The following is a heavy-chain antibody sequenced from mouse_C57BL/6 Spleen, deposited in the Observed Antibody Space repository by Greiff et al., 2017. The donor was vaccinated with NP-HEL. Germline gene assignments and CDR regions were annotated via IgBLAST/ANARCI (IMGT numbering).Heavy chain of an antibody. CDR2: IDPSDSET. Sequence: QVHVKQPGAELVRPGSSVKLSCKASGYTFTSYWMHWVKQRPIQGLEWIGNIDPSDSETHYNQKFKDEATLTVDKSSSTAYMQLSSLTSEDSAVYYCARKVYYGNLYWYFDVWGTGTTVTVSS. CDR1: GYTFTSYW. V-gene: IGHV1-52*01. D-gene: IGHD2-1*01. J-gene: IGHJ1*03. CDR3: ARKVYYGNLYWYFDV.